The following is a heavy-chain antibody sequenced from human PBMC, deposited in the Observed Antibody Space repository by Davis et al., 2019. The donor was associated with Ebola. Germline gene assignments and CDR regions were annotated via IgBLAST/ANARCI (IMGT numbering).Heavy chain of an antibody. J-gene: IGHJ6*02. Sequence: SVKVSCKASGGTFSSYAISWVRQAPGQGLEWMGRIIPILGIANYAQKFQGRVTITRDTSASTAYMELSSLRSEDTAVYYCARAAYYDFWSGYPAGMDVWGQGTTVTVSS. V-gene: IGHV1-69*04. D-gene: IGHD3-3*01. CDR2: IIPILGIA. CDR3: ARAAYYDFWSGYPAGMDV. CDR1: GGTFSSYA.